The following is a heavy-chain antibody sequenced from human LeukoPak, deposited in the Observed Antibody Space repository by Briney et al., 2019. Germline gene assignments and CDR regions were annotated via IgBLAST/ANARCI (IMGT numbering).Heavy chain of an antibody. Sequence: LGTLSLTCTVSGGSISGYYWSGSRQPPRGGVEWIWRIYTSGSTNYNTPLTSRVTPSVETTKTQFSLKRSSVTAADTALYYCAPLAGAGTPGVKPLYYWGEGSPVTVSS. J-gene: IGHJ4*02. CDR1: GGSISGYY. CDR2: IYTSGST. V-gene: IGHV4-4*07. CDR3: APLAGAGTPGVKPLYY. D-gene: IGHD6-13*01.